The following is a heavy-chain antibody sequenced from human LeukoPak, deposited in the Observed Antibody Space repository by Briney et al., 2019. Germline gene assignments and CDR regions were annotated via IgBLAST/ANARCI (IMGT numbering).Heavy chain of an antibody. V-gene: IGHV3-21*01. CDR3: ATSVCSSTRCYYFAY. CDR1: GFTFSSYT. J-gene: IGHJ4*02. Sequence: GGSLRLSCAAPGFTFSSYTMSWVRQAPGKGLEWVPSISNSSTYIYYADSVKGRFTISRDNVQNSLYLQMNSLRAEDTAVYYCATSVCSSTRCYYFAYSGEPTPVIVS. D-gene: IGHD2-2*01. CDR2: ISNSSTYI.